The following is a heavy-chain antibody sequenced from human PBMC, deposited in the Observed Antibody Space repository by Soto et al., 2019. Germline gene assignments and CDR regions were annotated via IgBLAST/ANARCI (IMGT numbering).Heavy chain of an antibody. V-gene: IGHV3-48*02. CDR1: GFTFSIHA. CDR2: IHGTRSII. CDR3: ARDARSADYDY. Sequence: EVQLVESGEGLVQPGGSLRLSCEVSGFTFSIHAMNWVRQAPGKGLEWVAYIHGTRSIIYYADSVKGRFTISRDNAKNSLFLQMDSLGDEDTAVYNCARDARSADYDYWGQGTLVTVSS. J-gene: IGHJ4*02. D-gene: IGHD5-12*01.